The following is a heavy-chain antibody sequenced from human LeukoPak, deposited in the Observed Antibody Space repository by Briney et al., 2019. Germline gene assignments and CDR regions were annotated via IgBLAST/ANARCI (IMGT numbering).Heavy chain of an antibody. D-gene: IGHD1-26*01. CDR3: AKSQDGGRLFHFDY. CDR1: GFTFSNFA. V-gene: IGHV3-23*01. Sequence: PGGSLRLSCAASGFTFSNFAMSWVRQAPGKGLEWVSVISGSGGSTYSADSVKGRFAISRDNSKNTLYLRMNSLRAEDTAVYFCAKSQDGGRLFHFDYWGQGTLVTVSS. J-gene: IGHJ4*02. CDR2: ISGSGGST.